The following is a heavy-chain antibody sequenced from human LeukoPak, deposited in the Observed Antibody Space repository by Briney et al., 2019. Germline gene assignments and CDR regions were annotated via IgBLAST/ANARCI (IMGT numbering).Heavy chain of an antibody. CDR3: ARDCVYGSGSYYKRSVYYGMDV. CDR2: IIPILGIA. J-gene: IGHJ6*02. CDR1: GGTFSSYA. Sequence: ASVKVSCKASGGTFSSYAISWVRQAPGQGLEWMGRIIPILGIANYAQKFQGRVTITADKSTSTAYMELSSLRSEDTAVYYCARDCVYGSGSYYKRSVYYGMDVWGQGTTVTVSS. V-gene: IGHV1-69*04. D-gene: IGHD3-10*01.